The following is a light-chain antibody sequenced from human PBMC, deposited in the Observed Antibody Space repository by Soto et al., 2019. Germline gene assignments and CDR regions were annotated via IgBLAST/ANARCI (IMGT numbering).Light chain of an antibody. Sequence: DIQMTQSPSTLPASVGDIVTINFRASQSISNWLAWYQQKPGTAPKVLIYHASNLQSGVPSRFSGSGSGTEFTLTISRLEPEDFAVYYCQQYGSSLITFGGGTKVDI. J-gene: IGKJ4*01. V-gene: IGKV1-5*01. CDR1: QSISNW. CDR2: HAS. CDR3: QQYGSSLIT.